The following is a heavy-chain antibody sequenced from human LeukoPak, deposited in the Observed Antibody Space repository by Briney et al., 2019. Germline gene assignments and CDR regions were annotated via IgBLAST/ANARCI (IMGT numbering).Heavy chain of an antibody. V-gene: IGHV1-46*01. CDR2: INPSGGST. CDR3: ATSGYSDVYYYYGMDV. J-gene: IGHJ6*02. CDR1: VYTFTTDY. D-gene: IGHD6-13*01. Sequence: GAPVKISCKASVYTFTTDYMHWGRQAPGQGLEWMGIINPSGGSTSYEQKFQGRVTMTRDPGTSPVYMELSSLRSEDTAVYYCATSGYSDVYYYYGMDVWGQGTTVTVCS.